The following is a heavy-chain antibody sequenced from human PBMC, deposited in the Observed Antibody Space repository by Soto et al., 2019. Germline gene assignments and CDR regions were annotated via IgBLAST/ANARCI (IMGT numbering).Heavy chain of an antibody. CDR1: VFTLSSFW. V-gene: IGHV3-7*01. CDR2: ISKDGSEK. D-gene: IGHD6-6*01. CDR3: VPRPP. J-gene: IGHJ5*02. Sequence: PGGSLRLSCAASVFTLSSFWMTWVRQAPGKGLEWVATISKDGSEKYHVDSVEGRFTISRDNAKNSVFLQVTSLRAEDTAVYYCVPRPPWGQGTLVTVSS.